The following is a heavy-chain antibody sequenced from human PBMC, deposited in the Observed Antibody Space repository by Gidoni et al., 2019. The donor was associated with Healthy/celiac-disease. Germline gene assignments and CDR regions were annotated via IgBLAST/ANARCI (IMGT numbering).Heavy chain of an antibody. Sequence: AASGFTFSSYAMHWVRPAPGKGLEWVAVISYDGSNKYYADSVKGRFTISRDNSKNTLYLQMNSLRAEDTAVYYCARHGYYGSGSYQNWFDPWGQGTLVTVSS. CDR2: ISYDGSNK. CDR3: ARHGYYGSGSYQNWFDP. V-gene: IGHV3-30-3*01. CDR1: GFTFSSYA. D-gene: IGHD3-10*01. J-gene: IGHJ5*02.